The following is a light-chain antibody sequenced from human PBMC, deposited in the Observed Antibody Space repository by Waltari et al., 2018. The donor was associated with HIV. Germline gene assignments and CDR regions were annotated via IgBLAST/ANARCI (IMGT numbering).Light chain of an antibody. Sequence: QSALTQPASVSGSPAQSITISCTGTRSDVASYIYVSWYQLHPGKAPKLMIYEVSNRPSGVSNRFSGSKSGNTASLTISGLQAEDEADYYCSSYTSSSTLLVFGTGTKVTVL. CDR3: SSYTSSSTLLV. V-gene: IGLV2-14*01. CDR1: RSDVASYIY. CDR2: EVS. J-gene: IGLJ1*01.